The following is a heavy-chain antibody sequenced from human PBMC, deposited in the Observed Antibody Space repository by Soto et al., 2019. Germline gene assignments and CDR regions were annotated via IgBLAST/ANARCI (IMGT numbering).Heavy chain of an antibody. CDR2: IYYSGST. J-gene: IGHJ4*02. CDR3: ARQGYPFWSGYYSGEGGFDY. Sequence: PSETLSLTCTVSGGSISSSSYYWGWIRQPPGKGLEWIGSIYYSGSTYYNPSLKSRVTISVDTSKNQFSLKLSSVTAADTAVYYCARQGYPFWSGYYSGEGGFDYWGQGTLVTVSS. CDR1: GGSISSSSYY. V-gene: IGHV4-39*01. D-gene: IGHD3-3*01.